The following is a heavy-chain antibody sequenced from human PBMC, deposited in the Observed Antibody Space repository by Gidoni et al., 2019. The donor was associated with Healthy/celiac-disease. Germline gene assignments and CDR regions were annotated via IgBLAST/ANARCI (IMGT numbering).Heavy chain of an antibody. CDR1: GFTFSSYA. V-gene: IGHV3-23*01. CDR2: ISGSGGST. J-gene: IGHJ3*02. CDR3: AKGDDPIVVVVAASPGSGNDAFDI. Sequence: EVQLLESGGGLVQPGGSLRLSCAASGFTFSSYAMSWVRQAPGKGLEWVSAISGSGGSTYYADSVKGRFTISRDNSKNTLYLQMNSLRAEDTAVYYCAKGDDPIVVVVAASPGSGNDAFDIWGQGTMVTVSS. D-gene: IGHD2-15*01.